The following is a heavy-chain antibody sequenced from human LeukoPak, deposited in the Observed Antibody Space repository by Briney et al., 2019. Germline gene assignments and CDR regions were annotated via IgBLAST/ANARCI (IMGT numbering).Heavy chain of an antibody. J-gene: IGHJ6*02. CDR3: ARDFTYSSGWYYHGGMDV. CDR2: IYYSGST. D-gene: IGHD6-19*01. V-gene: IGHV4-61*08. CDR1: GGSISSGGYY. Sequence: SETLSLTCTVSGGSISSGGYYWSWIRQPPGKGLEWIGYIYYSGSTNYNPSLKSRVTISVDTSKNQFSLKLSSVTAADTAVYYCARDFTYSSGWYYHGGMDVWGQGTTVTVSS.